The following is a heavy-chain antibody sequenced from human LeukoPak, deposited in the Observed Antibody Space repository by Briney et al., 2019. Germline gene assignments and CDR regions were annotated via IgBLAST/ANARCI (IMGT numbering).Heavy chain of an antibody. Sequence: GGSLRLSCAASGFTSSNAWMSWVRQAPGKGLEWVGRIKSKTDGGTTDYAAPVKGRFTISRDDSKNTLYLQMNSLKTEDTAVYYCTTYYYDSRSAFDIWGQRTMVTVSS. CDR2: IKSKTDGGTT. CDR1: GFTSSNAW. J-gene: IGHJ3*02. CDR3: TTYYYDSRSAFDI. D-gene: IGHD3-22*01. V-gene: IGHV3-15*01.